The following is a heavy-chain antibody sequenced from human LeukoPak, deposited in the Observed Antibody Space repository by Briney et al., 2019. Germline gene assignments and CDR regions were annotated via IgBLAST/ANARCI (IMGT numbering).Heavy chain of an antibody. CDR1: GFTFSSYA. D-gene: IGHD2-8*01. J-gene: IGHJ4*02. CDR2: ISGSGGST. CDR3: AKDRARYCTNGLCYPSPPRPSFDY. Sequence: GGSLRLSCAASGFTFSSYAMSWVRQAPGKGLEWVSAISGSGGSTYYADSVKGRFTISRDNSKNTLYLQMNSLRAEDTAVYYCAKDRARYCTNGLCYPSPPRPSFDYWGQGTLVTVSS. V-gene: IGHV3-23*01.